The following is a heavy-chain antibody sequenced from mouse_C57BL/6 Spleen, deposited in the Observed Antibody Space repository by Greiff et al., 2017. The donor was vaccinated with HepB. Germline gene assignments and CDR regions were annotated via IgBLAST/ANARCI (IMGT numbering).Heavy chain of an antibody. D-gene: IGHD1-1*01. V-gene: IGHV1-42*01. CDR3: ASEDYYGSRFAY. Sequence: VQLQQSGPELVKPGASVKISCKASGYSFTGYYMNWVKQSPEKSLEWIGEINPSTGGTTYNQKFKAKATLTVDKSSSTAYMQLKSLTSEDSAVYYCASEDYYGSRFAYWGQGTLVTVSA. CDR1: GYSFTGYY. CDR2: INPSTGGT. J-gene: IGHJ3*01.